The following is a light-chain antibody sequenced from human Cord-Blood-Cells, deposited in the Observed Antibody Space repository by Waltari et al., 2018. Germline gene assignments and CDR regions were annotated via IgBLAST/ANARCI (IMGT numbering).Light chain of an antibody. Sequence: FVMTQSPDSLAVFLCARPTITSKSSQSVLYSSNNKNYLAWYQQKPGQPPKLLIYWAATRESGVPDRFSGSGSGTDFTLTISSLQAEDVAVYYCQQYYSTPRTFGQGTKVEIK. J-gene: IGKJ1*01. CDR3: QQYYSTPRT. V-gene: IGKV4-1*01. CDR1: QSVLYSSNNKNY. CDR2: WAA.